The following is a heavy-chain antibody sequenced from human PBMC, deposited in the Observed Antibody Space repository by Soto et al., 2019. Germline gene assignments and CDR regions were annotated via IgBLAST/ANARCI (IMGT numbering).Heavy chain of an antibody. J-gene: IGHJ5*02. CDR3: ASVGGGTIGP. V-gene: IGHV1-8*01. CDR2: MNPNTGVR. D-gene: IGHD3-16*01. Sequence: QVQLVQSGAEVKQPGASVKVSCKASGYSFTSYDINWVRQATGQGPEWMGWMNPNTGVRGYAQKFQGRGTMTRDTSISTAYMELSRLRAKDRAGYFCASVGGGTIGPWGQGTQVLVSS. CDR1: GYSFTSYD.